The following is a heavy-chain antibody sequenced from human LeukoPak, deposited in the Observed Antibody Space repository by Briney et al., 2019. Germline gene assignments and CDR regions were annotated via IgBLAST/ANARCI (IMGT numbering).Heavy chain of an antibody. V-gene: IGHV1-46*01. Sequence: ASVKVSCKASGFPFTNYYMHWVRQAPGQGLEWVGLINPTGTSTNYAQKFRGRVTMTRDTSTTTVYMELSSLRSEDTAVYYCAREESGGYFDYWGQGTLVAVSS. J-gene: IGHJ4*02. CDR1: GFPFTNYY. CDR3: AREESGGYFDY. CDR2: INPTGTST. D-gene: IGHD2-8*02.